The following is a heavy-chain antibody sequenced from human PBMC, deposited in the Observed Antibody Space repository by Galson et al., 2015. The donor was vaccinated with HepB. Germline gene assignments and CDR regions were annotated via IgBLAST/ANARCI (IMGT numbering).Heavy chain of an antibody. Sequence: SVKVSCKASGYAFTAYYMHWVRQAPGQGLEWMGRINPNSGGTDHAQKFQGRVTMTRDTSNTTAYMELSSLTSNDTAVCYCAKERGAGNWYFQPWGQSSLVTVSS. D-gene: IGHD3-10*01. CDR3: AKERGAGNWYFQP. V-gene: IGHV1-2*06. CDR2: INPNSGGT. CDR1: GYAFTAYY. J-gene: IGHJ1*01.